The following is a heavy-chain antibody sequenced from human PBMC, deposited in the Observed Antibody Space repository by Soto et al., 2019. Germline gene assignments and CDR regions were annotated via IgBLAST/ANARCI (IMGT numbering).Heavy chain of an antibody. V-gene: IGHV4-59*08. J-gene: IGHJ4*02. Sequence: SETLSLTCTVSGGSISSYYWSWIRQPPGKGLEWIGYIYYSGSTNYNPSLKSRVTISVDTSKNQFSLKLCSVTAADTAVYYCARSGSYGDSNSTNDFDYWGQGTLVTVSS. D-gene: IGHD4-17*01. CDR2: IYYSGST. CDR1: GGSISSYY. CDR3: ARSGSYGDSNSTNDFDY.